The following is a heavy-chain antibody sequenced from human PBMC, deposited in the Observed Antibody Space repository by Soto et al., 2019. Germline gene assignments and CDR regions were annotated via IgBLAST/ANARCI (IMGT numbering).Heavy chain of an antibody. CDR1: AFTFTSSG. J-gene: IGHJ6*02. CDR3: AAEHQDGYSSSSGYYYYYGMDV. V-gene: IGHV1-58*01. Sequence: EASVKVSCKASAFTFTSSGVQWVLQARGRRLEWIGWIVVGSGNTNYAQKFQERVTITRDMSTSTAYMELSSLRSEDTAVYYCAAEHQDGYSSSSGYYYYYGMDVWGQATTVTV. D-gene: IGHD6-6*01. CDR2: IVVGSGNT.